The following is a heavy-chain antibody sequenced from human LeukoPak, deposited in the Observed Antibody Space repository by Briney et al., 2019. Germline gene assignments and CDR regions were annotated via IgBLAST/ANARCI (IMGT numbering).Heavy chain of an antibody. CDR1: GYTFTGYY. D-gene: IGHD3-22*01. J-gene: IGHJ4*02. Sequence: GASVKVSCKASGYTFTGYYMHWVRQAPGKGLEWMGGFDPEDGETIYAQKFQGRVTMTEDTSTDTAYMELSSLRSEDTAVYYCATDTSDYDSSGYYRRADYWGQGTLVTVSS. CDR3: ATDTSDYDSSGYYRRADY. V-gene: IGHV1-24*01. CDR2: FDPEDGET.